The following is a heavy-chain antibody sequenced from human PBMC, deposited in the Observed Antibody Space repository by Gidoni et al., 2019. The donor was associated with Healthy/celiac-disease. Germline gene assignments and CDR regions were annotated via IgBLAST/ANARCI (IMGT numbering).Heavy chain of an antibody. Sequence: QVQLQQSGPGLVKPSQTLSLTCAISGERVSSNSAAWNWITQSPSRGLEWLGRTYYRSKWYNDYAVSVKSRITINPDTSKNQFSLQLNSVTPEDTAVYYCARDLVRYNWNWDAFDIWGQGTMVTVSS. CDR1: GERVSSNSAA. V-gene: IGHV6-1*01. CDR3: ARDLVRYNWNWDAFDI. J-gene: IGHJ3*02. CDR2: TYYRSKWYN. D-gene: IGHD1-7*01.